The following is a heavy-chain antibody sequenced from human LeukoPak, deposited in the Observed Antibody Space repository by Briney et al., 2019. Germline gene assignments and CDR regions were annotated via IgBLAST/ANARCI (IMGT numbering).Heavy chain of an antibody. CDR3: AQGSHYYGSGSHRRGHYFDY. CDR2: VRYDGGNK. D-gene: IGHD3-10*01. J-gene: IGHJ4*02. CDR1: GFTFRTYG. Sequence: GGSLRLSCAASGFTFRTYGMHWVRQAPGKGLEWVAVVRYDGGNKHYADSVKGRSTISRDNSKNTLYLQMNSLRDEDTAVYYCAQGSHYYGSGSHRRGHYFDYWGQGTLVTVSS. V-gene: IGHV3-30*02.